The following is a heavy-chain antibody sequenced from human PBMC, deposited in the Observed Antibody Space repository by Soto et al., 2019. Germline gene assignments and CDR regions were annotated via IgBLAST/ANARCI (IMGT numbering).Heavy chain of an antibody. CDR2: INPNSGGT. V-gene: IGHV1-2*04. CDR1: GYTFTGYY. J-gene: IGHJ5*02. CDR3: ASKSIAAAGKPESATWFDP. Sequence: ASVKVSCKASGYTFTGYYMHWVRQAPGQGLEWMGWINPNSGGTNYAQKFQGWVTMTRDTSISTAYMELSSLRSEDTAVYYCASKSIAAAGKPESATWFDPWGQGTLVPVAS. D-gene: IGHD6-13*01.